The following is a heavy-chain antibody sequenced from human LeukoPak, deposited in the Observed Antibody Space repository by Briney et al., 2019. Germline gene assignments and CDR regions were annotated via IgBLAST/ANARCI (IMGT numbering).Heavy chain of an antibody. CDR2: ISWNSGSI. CDR3: AKGTGYSSGCLDY. D-gene: IGHD6-19*01. CDR1: GFTFDDYA. V-gene: IGHV3-9*01. Sequence: TGGSLRLSWAASGFTFDDYAMHWVRQAPGKGLEWVSGISWNSGSIGYADSVKGRFTISRDNAKNSLYLQMNSLRAEDTALYYCAKGTGYSSGCLDYWGQGTLVTVSS. J-gene: IGHJ4*02.